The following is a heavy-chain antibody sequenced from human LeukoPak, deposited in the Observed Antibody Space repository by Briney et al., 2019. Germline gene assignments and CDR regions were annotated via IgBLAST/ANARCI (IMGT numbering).Heavy chain of an antibody. V-gene: IGHV1-24*01. CDR1: EYTLTELS. Sequence: GASVKVSCKVSEYTLTELSMHWVRQAPGKGLEWMGGFDPEDGETIYAQKFQGRVTMTEDTSTDTAYMELSSLSSEDTAVYYCATAHYGDNWFDPWGQGTLVTVSS. CDR3: ATAHYGDNWFDP. D-gene: IGHD4-17*01. CDR2: FDPEDGET. J-gene: IGHJ5*02.